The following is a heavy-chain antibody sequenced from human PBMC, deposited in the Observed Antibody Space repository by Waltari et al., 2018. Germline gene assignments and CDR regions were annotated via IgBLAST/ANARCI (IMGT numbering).Heavy chain of an antibody. D-gene: IGHD3-10*01. CDR1: GGSFSGYY. CDR2: INHSGST. J-gene: IGHJ6*03. CDR3: ARQIRNLVRGIYYYYYMDV. V-gene: IGHV4-34*01. Sequence: QVQLQQWGAGLLKPSETLSLTCAVYGGSFSGYYWSWIRQPPGKGLEWIGEINHSGSTTYTPSLKSRVTISVDTSKNQFSLKLSSVTAADTAVYYCARQIRNLVRGIYYYYYMDVWGKGSTVTVSS.